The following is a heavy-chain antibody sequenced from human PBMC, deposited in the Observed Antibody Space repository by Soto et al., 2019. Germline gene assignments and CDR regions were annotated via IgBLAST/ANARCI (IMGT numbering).Heavy chain of an antibody. CDR1: GFTFSSYA. CDR2: ISGSGGST. CDR3: AKGTPYSPNWFDP. Sequence: GSRRLSCAASGFTFSSYAMSWVRQATGKGLEGGSAISGSGGSTYYADSVKARFTISRDNSKNTLYLQMNSLRAEDTAVYYCAKGTPYSPNWFDPWGQGTLVTVSS. V-gene: IGHV3-23*01. J-gene: IGHJ5*02. D-gene: IGHD6-13*01.